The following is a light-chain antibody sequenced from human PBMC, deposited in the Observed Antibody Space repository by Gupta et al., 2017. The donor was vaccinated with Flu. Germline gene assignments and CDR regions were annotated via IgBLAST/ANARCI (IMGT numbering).Light chain of an antibody. V-gene: IGLV2-8*01. CDR3: TSYTGNNEFAV. J-gene: IGLJ3*02. CDR1: DIAGYNV. CDR2: GVS. Sequence: DIAGYNVVSWYQQHPGSPPRLLIYGVSRRPSGAPPRFSGSKAGNTASLTGARLQSDDEADYYCTSYTGNNEFAVFGGGTRLTVL.